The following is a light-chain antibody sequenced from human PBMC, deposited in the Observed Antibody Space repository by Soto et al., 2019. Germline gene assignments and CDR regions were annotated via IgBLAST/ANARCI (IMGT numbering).Light chain of an antibody. CDR2: GAS. Sequence: QLTQSPYSLSASVGDRVTISCRASQGIANFLAWYQQKPGTAPKLLIYGASTLQSGVPSRFSGSGAGTDFTLTISSMQPEDFATDYCQQLNSFPIPFGPGNKVDIK. CDR3: QQLNSFPIP. V-gene: IGKV1-9*01. CDR1: QGIANF. J-gene: IGKJ3*01.